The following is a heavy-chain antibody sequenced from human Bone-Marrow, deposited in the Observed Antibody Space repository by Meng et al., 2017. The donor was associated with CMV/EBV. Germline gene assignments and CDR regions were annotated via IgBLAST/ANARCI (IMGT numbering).Heavy chain of an antibody. CDR3: AKDYPNHSSSWYYFDY. CDR2: FSGSADNT. V-gene: IGHV3-23*01. D-gene: IGHD3-22*01. CDR1: GFIFTNFA. Sequence: GRSLRLSCSASGFIFTNFAMSWVRQAPGKGLEWVATFSGSADNTYYADSVKGRFSISRDNSKSTVSLQMNSLRAEDTAVYYCAKDYPNHSSSWYYFDYWGQGTLVTVSS. J-gene: IGHJ4*02.